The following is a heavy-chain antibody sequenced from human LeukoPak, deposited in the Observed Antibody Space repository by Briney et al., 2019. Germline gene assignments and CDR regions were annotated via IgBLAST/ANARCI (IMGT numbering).Heavy chain of an antibody. D-gene: IGHD3-22*01. J-gene: IGHJ4*02. Sequence: GGSLRLSCAASGFTFSNAWMSWVRQAPGKGLEWVGRIKSKTDGGTTDYAAPVKGRFTISRDDSKNTLYLQMNSLKTEDTAVYYCTTERAYYYDSSGYSHFDYWGQGTLVTVSS. CDR1: GFTFSNAW. V-gene: IGHV3-15*01. CDR2: IKSKTDGGTT. CDR3: TTERAYYYDSSGYSHFDY.